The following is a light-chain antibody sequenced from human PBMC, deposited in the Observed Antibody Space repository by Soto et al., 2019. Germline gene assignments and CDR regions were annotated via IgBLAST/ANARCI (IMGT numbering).Light chain of an antibody. Sequence: IQLIQSPSSLSASVGDRVTVTCRASQSINIYLNWYRHKPGKAPTLLIYAASSLQSGVPSRFSGGGSRTDFTLTISSLQPEDFATYYCQQSYRSPYTFGQGTKLEI. V-gene: IGKV1-39*01. J-gene: IGKJ2*01. CDR2: AAS. CDR3: QQSYRSPYT. CDR1: QSINIY.